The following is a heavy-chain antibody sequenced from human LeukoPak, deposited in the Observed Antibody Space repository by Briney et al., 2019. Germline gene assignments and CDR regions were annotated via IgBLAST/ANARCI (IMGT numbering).Heavy chain of an antibody. CDR1: GFTFSSYS. CDR3: ARRDAYTLDY. CDR2: ISSSSSYI. J-gene: IGHJ4*02. Sequence: GGSLRLSCAASGFTFSSYSMNWVCQAPGKGLEWVSSISSSSSYIYYADSVKGRFTISRDNAKNSLYLQMSFLRAEDTAVYYCARRDAYTLDYWGQGTLVTVSS. V-gene: IGHV3-21*01. D-gene: IGHD5-24*01.